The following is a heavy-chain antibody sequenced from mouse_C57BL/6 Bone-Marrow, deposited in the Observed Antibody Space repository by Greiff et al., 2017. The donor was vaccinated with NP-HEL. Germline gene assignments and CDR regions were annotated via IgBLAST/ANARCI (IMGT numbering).Heavy chain of an antibody. CDR2: ISDGGSYT. CDR3: ARGSNYPWYFDV. D-gene: IGHD2-1*01. Sequence: EVQLVESGGGLVKPGGSLKLSCAASGFTFSSYAMSWVRQTPEKRLEWVATISDGGSYTYYPDNVKGRFTISRDNAKNNLYLQMNHLKSDDTAMYYCARGSNYPWYFDVWGTGTTVTVSS. V-gene: IGHV5-4*01. J-gene: IGHJ1*03. CDR1: GFTFSSYA.